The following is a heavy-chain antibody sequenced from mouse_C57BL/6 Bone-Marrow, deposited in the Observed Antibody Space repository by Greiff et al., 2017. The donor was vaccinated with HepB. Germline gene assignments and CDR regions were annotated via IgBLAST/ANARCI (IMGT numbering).Heavy chain of an antibody. CDR3: AGYDYYYAMDY. V-gene: IGHV1-66*01. J-gene: IGHJ4*01. CDR1: GYSFTSYY. Sequence: VQLQQSGPELVKPGASVKISCKASGYSFTSYYIHWVKQRPGQGLEWIGWIYPGSSNTKYTEKFKGKATLTADTSSSTVYMQRSSLKTEDSAIYYCAGYDYYYAMDYWGQGTSVTVSS. D-gene: IGHD2-4*01. CDR2: IYPGSSNT.